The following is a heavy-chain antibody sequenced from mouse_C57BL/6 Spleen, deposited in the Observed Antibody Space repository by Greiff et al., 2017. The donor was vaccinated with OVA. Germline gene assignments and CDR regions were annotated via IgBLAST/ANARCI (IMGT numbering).Heavy chain of an antibody. CDR3: ARHYYGSSSYFDY. J-gene: IGHJ2*01. Sequence: QVQLQQPGAELVKPGASVKMSCKASGYTFTSYWITWVKQRPGQGLEWIGDIYHGSGSTNYNEKFKSKATLTVDTNSSTAYMQFSSLTSEDSAVYYCARHYYGSSSYFDYWGQGTTLTVSS. CDR1: GYTFTSYW. D-gene: IGHD1-1*01. CDR2: IYHGSGST. V-gene: IGHV1-55*01.